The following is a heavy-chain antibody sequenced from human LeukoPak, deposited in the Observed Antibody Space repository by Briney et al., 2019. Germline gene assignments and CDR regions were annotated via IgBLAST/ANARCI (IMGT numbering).Heavy chain of an antibody. CDR3: ARDSDGIAAPFDY. CDR1: GGSISSYY. D-gene: IGHD6-13*01. CDR2: IYYSGST. J-gene: IGHJ4*02. V-gene: IGHV4-59*01. Sequence: PSEALSLTCTVSGGSISSYYWTWIRQPAGKGLEWIGYIYYSGSTNYNPSLKSRVTISVDTSKNQFSLKLSSVTAADTAVYYCARDSDGIAAPFDYWGQGTLVTVSS.